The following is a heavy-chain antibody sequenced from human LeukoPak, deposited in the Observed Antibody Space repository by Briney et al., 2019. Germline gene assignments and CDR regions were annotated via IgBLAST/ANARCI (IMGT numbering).Heavy chain of an antibody. Sequence: GGSLRLSCAASGFTFSSYGMSWVRQAPGKGLEWVSSINDSGDNTYYADSVMGRFTFSRDNSKNTLSLQMNSLRAEDTAVYYCAKGIPLTVFDYWGQGTLVTVSS. V-gene: IGHV3-23*01. CDR3: AKGIPLTVFDY. CDR1: GFTFSSYG. CDR2: INDSGDNT. D-gene: IGHD3-9*01. J-gene: IGHJ4*02.